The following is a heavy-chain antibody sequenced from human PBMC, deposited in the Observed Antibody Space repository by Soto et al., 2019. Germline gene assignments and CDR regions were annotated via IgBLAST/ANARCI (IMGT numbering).Heavy chain of an antibody. D-gene: IGHD3-16*01. V-gene: IGHV1-18*04. CDR2: ISSYNGNT. J-gene: IGHJ5*02. CDR1: CYTFTSYG. Sequence: ASVKVSCKSACYTFTSYGIIWVRQAPGQGLEWMGWISSYNGNTNYAQKLQGRVTMTTDTSTSTAYMELRSLRSDDTAVYYCARAFWGWFDPWGQGTLVTVSS. CDR3: ARAFWGWFDP.